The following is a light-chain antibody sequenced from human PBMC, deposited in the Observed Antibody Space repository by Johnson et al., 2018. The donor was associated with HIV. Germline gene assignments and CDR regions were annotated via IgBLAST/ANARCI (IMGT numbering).Light chain of an antibody. CDR2: ENN. V-gene: IGLV1-51*02. J-gene: IGLJ1*01. CDR3: GAWDSSLTTYV. CDR1: SSNIGNNY. Sequence: QSVLTQPPSVSAAPGQKVTISCSGSSSNIGNNYVSWYQQLPGTAPKVLIHENNKRPSGIPDRFSGSKSGTSATLGITGLQTGDDADYYCGAWDSSLTTYVFGTGTKVTVL.